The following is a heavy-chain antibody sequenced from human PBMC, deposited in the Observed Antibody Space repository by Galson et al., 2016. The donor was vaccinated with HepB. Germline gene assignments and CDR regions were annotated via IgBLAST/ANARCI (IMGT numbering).Heavy chain of an antibody. CDR3: TRQTHYYDGSSYYYFHDAFDI. J-gene: IGHJ3*02. CDR2: IRNKANNYAT. V-gene: IGHV3-73*01. CDR1: GFSFSGST. D-gene: IGHD3-22*01. Sequence: SLRLSCAASGFSFSGSTMHWVRQPSGKGLEWIGLIRNKANNYATAYAASVKGRFTISRDDSKNTAYLQMSSLKTEDTAVYYCTRQTHYYDGSSYYYFHDAFDIWGQGTMVTVSS.